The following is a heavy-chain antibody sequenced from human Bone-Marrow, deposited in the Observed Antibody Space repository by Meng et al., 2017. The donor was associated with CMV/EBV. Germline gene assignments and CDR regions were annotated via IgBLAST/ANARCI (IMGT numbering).Heavy chain of an antibody. D-gene: IGHD6-25*01. CDR3: AKGQRTVDYFDS. J-gene: IGHJ4*02. CDR2: IRYEGNNE. Sequence: GESLKISCAASGITFSYYGMHWVRQAPGKGLEWVAFIRYEGNNENYADSVKDRFAISRDNSENTVYLQMNSLRVEDTAVYYCAKGQRTVDYFDSWGQGVMVTVSS. CDR1: GITFSYYG. V-gene: IGHV3-30*02.